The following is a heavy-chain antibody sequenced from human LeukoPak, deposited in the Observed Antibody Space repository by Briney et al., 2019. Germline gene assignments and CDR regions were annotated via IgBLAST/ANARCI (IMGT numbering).Heavy chain of an antibody. D-gene: IGHD5-18*01. J-gene: IGHJ4*02. CDR2: ISSSSSYI. Sequence: GGSLRLSRAASGFTFSSYSMNWVRQAPGKGLEWVSSISSSSSYIYYADSVKGRFTISRDNAKNSLYLQMNSLRAEDTAVYYCASLDTAMVGVDYWGQGTLVTVSS. V-gene: IGHV3-21*01. CDR1: GFTFSSYS. CDR3: ASLDTAMVGVDY.